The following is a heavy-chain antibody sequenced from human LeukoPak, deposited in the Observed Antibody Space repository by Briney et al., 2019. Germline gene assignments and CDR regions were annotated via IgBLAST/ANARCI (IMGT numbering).Heavy chain of an antibody. CDR3: ARGGVGPTASPIHNWFNP. V-gene: IGHV1-18*01. Sequence: ASVKVSCKASGYTFSSYGITWVRQAPGQGLEWMGWISAYNGNTNYAQKLQGRVTMTTDTSTSTAYMELRSLRSDDTAVYYCARGGVGPTASPIHNWFNPWGQGTLVTVSS. J-gene: IGHJ5*02. D-gene: IGHD1-26*01. CDR2: ISAYNGNT. CDR1: GYTFSSYG.